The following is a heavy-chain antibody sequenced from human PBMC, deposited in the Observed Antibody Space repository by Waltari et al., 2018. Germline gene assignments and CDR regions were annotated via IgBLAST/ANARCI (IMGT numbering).Heavy chain of an antibody. CDR1: GFTVSSNY. V-gene: IGHV3-53*02. Sequence: EVQLVETGGGLIQPGGSLRLSCAASGFTVSSNYMSWVRQAPGKGLEWVSVIYSGGSTYYADSVKGRFTISRDNSKNTLYLQMNSLRAEDTAVYYCATSLEQLVRGSFDYWGQGTLVTVSS. J-gene: IGHJ4*02. CDR2: IYSGGST. D-gene: IGHD6-6*01. CDR3: ATSLEQLVRGSFDY.